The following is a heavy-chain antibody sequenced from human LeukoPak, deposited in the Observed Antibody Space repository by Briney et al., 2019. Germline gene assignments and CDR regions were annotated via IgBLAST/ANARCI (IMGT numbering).Heavy chain of an antibody. V-gene: IGHV4-59*01. CDR2: IYYSGST. CDR3: ARDLAGDYASLDY. CDR1: GGSISSYY. D-gene: IGHD4-17*01. Sequence: SETLSLTCTVSGGSISSYYWSWIRQPPGKGLEWIGYIYYSGSTNYNPSLKSRVTISVDTSKNQFSLKLSSVTAEDTAVYYCARDLAGDYASLDYWGQGTLVSVSS. J-gene: IGHJ4*02.